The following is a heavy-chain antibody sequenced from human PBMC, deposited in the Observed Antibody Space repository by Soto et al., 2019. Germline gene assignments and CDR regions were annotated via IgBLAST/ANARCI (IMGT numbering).Heavy chain of an antibody. J-gene: IGHJ6*02. CDR1: GGSFSGYY. Sequence: SSETLSLTCAVYGGSFSGYYWSWIRQPPGKGLESIGEINHSGSTNYNPSLKSRVTISVDTSKNQFSLKLSSVTAADTAVYYCARRRYYDILTGYTYGMDVWGQGTTVTVSS. D-gene: IGHD3-9*01. CDR2: INHSGST. CDR3: ARRRYYDILTGYTYGMDV. V-gene: IGHV4-34*01.